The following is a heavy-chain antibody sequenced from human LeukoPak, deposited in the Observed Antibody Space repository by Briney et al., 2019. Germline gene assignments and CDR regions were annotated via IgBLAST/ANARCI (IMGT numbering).Heavy chain of an antibody. CDR2: ISSSSSYI. Sequence: PGGSLRLSCAASGFTFSSYNMNWVRQAPGKGLEWVSSISSSSSYIYYAASVKGRFTISRDDAKNSLYLQMNGLRAEDTALYYCAREGYYGSGSYFDYWGQGTLVTVSS. D-gene: IGHD3-10*01. CDR1: GFTFSSYN. CDR3: AREGYYGSGSYFDY. V-gene: IGHV3-21*01. J-gene: IGHJ4*02.